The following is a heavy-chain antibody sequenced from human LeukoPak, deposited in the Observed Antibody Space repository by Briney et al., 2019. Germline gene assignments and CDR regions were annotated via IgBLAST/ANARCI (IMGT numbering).Heavy chain of an antibody. CDR3: ARDQTLTPLRYFDWLLGRTYYYGMDV. CDR1: GFTFSSYA. D-gene: IGHD3-9*01. CDR2: ISGNGGST. V-gene: IGHV3-23*01. J-gene: IGHJ6*02. Sequence: GGSLRLSCAASGFTFSSYAMNWVRQAPGKGLEWVSAISGNGGSTYYADSVKGRFTISRDNSKNTLYLQMNSLRAEDTAVYYCARDQTLTPLRYFDWLLGRTYYYGMDVWGQGTTVTVSS.